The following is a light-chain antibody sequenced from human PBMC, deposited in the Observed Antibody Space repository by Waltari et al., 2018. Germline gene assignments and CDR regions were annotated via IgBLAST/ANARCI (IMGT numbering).Light chain of an antibody. CDR3: QLRGSWPKT. Sequence: DIVLTQSPATLSLSPGERDTLSCWASQSIGSYLAWYQHKPGQTPRLLIYDTSNRATGVPTRFSGSRSGTDFTLTISSLEPEDFVVYYCQLRGSWPKTFGPGTRVEIK. V-gene: IGKV3-11*01. J-gene: IGKJ1*01. CDR2: DTS. CDR1: QSIGSY.